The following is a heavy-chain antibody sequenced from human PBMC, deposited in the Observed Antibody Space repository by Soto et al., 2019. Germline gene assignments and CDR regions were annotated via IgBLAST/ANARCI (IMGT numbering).Heavy chain of an antibody. CDR3: VREGRGSFDF. D-gene: IGHD5-12*01. CDR1: GFIFTNYA. J-gene: IGHJ3*01. V-gene: IGHV3-23*01. CDR2: IGGRGNSA. Sequence: GESLKISCAASGFIFTNYAMNWVRQAPGKGLEWVSVIGGRGNSAYYADSVQGQFTISRDNSKNTLSLQMSSLTADDTAIYYCVREGRGSFDFWGRGTMVTVSS.